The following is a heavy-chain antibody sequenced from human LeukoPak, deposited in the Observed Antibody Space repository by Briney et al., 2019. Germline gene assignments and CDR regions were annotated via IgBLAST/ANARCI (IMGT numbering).Heavy chain of an antibody. CDR2: IYHSGST. CDR1: GGSISSSNW. CDR3: ARGATVVTGRTYYFDY. J-gene: IGHJ4*02. V-gene: IGHV4-4*02. D-gene: IGHD4-23*01. Sequence: SGTLSLTCAVSGGSISSSNWWNWVRQPPGKGLEWIGEIYHSGSTNYNPSLKSRVTISVDKSKNQFPLKLSSVTAADTAVYYCARGATVVTGRTYYFDYWGQGTLVTVSS.